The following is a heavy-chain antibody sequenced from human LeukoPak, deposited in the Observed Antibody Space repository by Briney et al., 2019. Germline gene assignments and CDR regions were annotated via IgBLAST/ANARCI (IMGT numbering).Heavy chain of an antibody. D-gene: IGHD3-3*02. CDR1: GGSFSDYF. V-gene: IGHV4-34*01. J-gene: IGHJ4*02. CDR3: ARGPAIFYYLDY. Sequence: SETLSLTCAVYGGSFSDYFWSWVRQPPGKGLEWIGEVFHSGNTNYNPSLESRVTISVDKSKNHLSLKLNSVTAADTAVYFCARGPAIFYYLDYWGQGALVIVSS. CDR2: VFHSGNT.